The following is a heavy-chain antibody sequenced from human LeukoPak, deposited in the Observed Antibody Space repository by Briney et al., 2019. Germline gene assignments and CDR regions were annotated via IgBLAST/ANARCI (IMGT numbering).Heavy chain of an antibody. CDR2: INSDGSWT. CDR3: VSFYETY. CDR1: GNYW. J-gene: IGHJ4*02. V-gene: IGHV3-74*01. Sequence: GGSLRLSCAASGNYWMHWVRQAPGKGLVWVSHINSDGSWTSYADSVKGRFTISKDNAKNTVYLQMNSLRAEDTAVYYCVSFYETYWGRGALVTVSS. D-gene: IGHD2/OR15-2a*01.